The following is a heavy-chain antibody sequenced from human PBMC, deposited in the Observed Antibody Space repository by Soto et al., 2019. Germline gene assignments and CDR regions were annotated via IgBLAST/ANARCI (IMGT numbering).Heavy chain of an antibody. D-gene: IGHD2-2*01. CDR1: GYSFTKYW. V-gene: IGHV5-51*01. CDR3: ARQREACSSTSCYYPFDI. Sequence: GESLKISCKGSGYSFTKYWIGWVRQMPGKGLEWMGIIYPDNSDTRYSPSFQGQATISADKSISTAHLQWSSLKASDTAMYYCARQREACSSTSCYYPFDIWGQGTMVTVSS. J-gene: IGHJ3*02. CDR2: IYPDNSDT.